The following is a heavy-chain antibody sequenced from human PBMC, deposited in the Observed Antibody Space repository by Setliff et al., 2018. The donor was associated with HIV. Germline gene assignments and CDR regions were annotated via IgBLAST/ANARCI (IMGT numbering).Heavy chain of an antibody. V-gene: IGHV4-4*02. CDR3: VSGPLSGYGYYFDY. CDR1: GGSISSSNW. D-gene: IGHD3-3*01. Sequence: SETLSLTCAVSGGSISSSNWWSWVRQPPGKGLEWIGEINHSGSTFYNPSLKSRVTISLDTSKNQFSLKLRSVTAADTAVYYCVSGPLSGYGYYFDYWGQGALVTVSS. J-gene: IGHJ4*02. CDR2: INHSGST.